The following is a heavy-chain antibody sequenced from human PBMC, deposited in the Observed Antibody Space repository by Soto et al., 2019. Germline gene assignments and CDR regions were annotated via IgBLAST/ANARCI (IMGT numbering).Heavy chain of an antibody. J-gene: IGHJ3*02. CDR1: GDSVSSNSAA. Sequence: QVQLQQSGPGLVKPSQTLSLTCAISGDSVSSNSAAWNWIRQSPSRGLEWLGRTNYRSKWYNDSAPSVKSRITTNPDTSKNQFTLHLNSVTPEDTAVYYCARAHGQLWFAYAFDIWGQGTTVTVSS. CDR3: ARAHGQLWFAYAFDI. V-gene: IGHV6-1*01. D-gene: IGHD5-18*01. CDR2: TNYRSKWYN.